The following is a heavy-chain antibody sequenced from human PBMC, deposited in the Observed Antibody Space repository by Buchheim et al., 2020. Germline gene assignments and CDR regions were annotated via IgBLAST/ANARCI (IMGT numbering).Heavy chain of an antibody. Sequence: QVQLVQSGAEVKKPGASVKVSCKASGYTFTGYYMHWVRQAPGQGLEWMGWINPNSGDTNYAQKFQGWVTMTRDTSISTAYMELSRLRSDDTAVYYCARSKTFQLLSFWFDPWGQGTL. V-gene: IGHV1-2*04. D-gene: IGHD2-2*01. J-gene: IGHJ5*02. CDR3: ARSKTFQLLSFWFDP. CDR1: GYTFTGYY. CDR2: INPNSGDT.